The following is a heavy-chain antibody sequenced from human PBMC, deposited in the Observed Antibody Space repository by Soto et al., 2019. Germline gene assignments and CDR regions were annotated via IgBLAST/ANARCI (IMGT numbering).Heavy chain of an antibody. Sequence: QVQLQESGPGPVKPSETLSLTCTISGGSISSLHWSWIRQPPGTGLEWIGSIFYSGTTNYNPSLESRVTISVDTSKNQFSLRLTSVTAADTAVYYCARQPGSYGSGSFLYYYMDVWGKGTTVTVSS. D-gene: IGHD3-10*01. CDR2: IFYSGTT. J-gene: IGHJ6*03. CDR3: ARQPGSYGSGSFLYYYMDV. CDR1: GGSISSLH. V-gene: IGHV4-59*08.